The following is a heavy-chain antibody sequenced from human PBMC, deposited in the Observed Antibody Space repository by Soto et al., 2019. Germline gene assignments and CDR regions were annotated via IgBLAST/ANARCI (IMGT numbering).Heavy chain of an antibody. V-gene: IGHV4-34*01. J-gene: IGHJ4*02. CDR3: ARARYSGYVRQGYFDY. D-gene: IGHD5-12*01. Sequence: TSETLSLTCAVYGGSFSGYYWSWIRQPPGEGLEWIGEINHSGSTNYNPSLKSRVTISVDTSKNQFSLKLSSVTAADTAVYYCARARYSGYVRQGYFDYWGQGTLVTVSS. CDR1: GGSFSGYY. CDR2: INHSGST.